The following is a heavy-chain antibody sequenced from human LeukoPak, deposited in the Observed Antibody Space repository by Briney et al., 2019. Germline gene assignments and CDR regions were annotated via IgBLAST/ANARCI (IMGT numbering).Heavy chain of an antibody. D-gene: IGHD3-10*01. CDR3: ARGVLPYGSGSSWLDP. J-gene: IGHJ5*02. CDR2: IYYSGST. V-gene: IGHV4-59*01. CDR1: GGSISSYY. Sequence: SETLSLTCTVSGGSISSYYWSWNRQPPGKGLEWIGYIYYSGSTNYNPSLKSRVTISVDTSKNQFSLKLSSVTAADSAVYYCARGVLPYGSGSSWLDPWGQGTLVTVSS.